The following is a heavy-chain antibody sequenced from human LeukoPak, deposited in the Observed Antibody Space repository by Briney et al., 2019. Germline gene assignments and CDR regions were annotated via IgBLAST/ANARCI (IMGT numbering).Heavy chain of an antibody. J-gene: IGHJ4*02. CDR2: INHSGST. CDR1: GGSFSGYY. Sequence: SETLSLTCAVYGGSFSGYYWSWIRQPPGKGLEWIGEINHSGSTNYNPSLKSRVTISVDTSKNQFSLKLSSVTAADTAVYYCARGRGRFNYFDYWGQGTLVTVSS. V-gene: IGHV4-34*01. CDR3: ARGRGRFNYFDY. D-gene: IGHD3-10*01.